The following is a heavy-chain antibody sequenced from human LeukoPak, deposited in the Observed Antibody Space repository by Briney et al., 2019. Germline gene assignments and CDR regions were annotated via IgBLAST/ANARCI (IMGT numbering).Heavy chain of an antibody. CDR3: AKDPGNYDILTGDFDY. D-gene: IGHD3-9*01. CDR1: GFTFSSYA. Sequence: GGSLRLSCAASGFTFSSYAMSWVRQAPGKGLEWVSAISGSGGSTYYADSVKGRFTISRDNSKNTLYLQMNSLRAKDTAVYYCAKDPGNYDILTGDFDYWGQGTLVTVSS. V-gene: IGHV3-23*01. J-gene: IGHJ4*02. CDR2: ISGSGGST.